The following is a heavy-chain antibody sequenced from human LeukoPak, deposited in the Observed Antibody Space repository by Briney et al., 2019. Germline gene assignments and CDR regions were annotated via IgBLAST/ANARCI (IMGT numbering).Heavy chain of an antibody. D-gene: IGHD6-19*01. CDR2: VYYSGST. CDR1: GASISSYY. J-gene: IGHJ4*02. V-gene: IGHV4-59*08. CDR3: AALRQWLVILDY. Sequence: KPSETLSLTCTVSGASISSYYWSWIRQPPGKGLEWIGYVYYSGSTNYNPSLKSRVSISVDTSKNQFSLNLSSVTAAATAVYYCAALRQWLVILDYWGQGTLVTVSS.